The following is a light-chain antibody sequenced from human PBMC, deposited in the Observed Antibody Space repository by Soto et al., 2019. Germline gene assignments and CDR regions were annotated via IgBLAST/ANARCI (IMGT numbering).Light chain of an antibody. Sequence: QSVLTQPPSASATPGQRVTISCSGGSSNIGSNTVNWYQQLPGTAPKLLIHSNNQRPSGVPDRFSGSKSGTSASLAISGLQSEDEGDYYCAAWDDSLNGVVFGGGTKVTVL. CDR2: SNN. V-gene: IGLV1-44*01. CDR3: AAWDDSLNGVV. CDR1: SSNIGSNT. J-gene: IGLJ2*01.